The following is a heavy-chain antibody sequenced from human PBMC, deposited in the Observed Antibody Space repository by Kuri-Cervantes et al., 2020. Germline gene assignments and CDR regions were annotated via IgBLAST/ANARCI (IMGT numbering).Heavy chain of an antibody. V-gene: IGHV3-33*01. Sequence: GSLRLSCAASGFTFSSYGMHWVRQAPGKGLEWVAVIWYDGSNKYYADSVKGRFTISRDNSKNTLYLQMNSLRAEDTAVYYCARVSSKYSSGWYWYFDLWGRGTLVTVSS. CDR1: GFTFSSYG. CDR2: IWYDGSNK. J-gene: IGHJ2*01. D-gene: IGHD6-19*01. CDR3: ARVSSKYSSGWYWYFDL.